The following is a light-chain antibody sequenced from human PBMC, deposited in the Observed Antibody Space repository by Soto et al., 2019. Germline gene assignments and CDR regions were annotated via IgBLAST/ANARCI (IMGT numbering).Light chain of an antibody. CDR2: DVS. CDR3: SSYTSSSTVV. J-gene: IGLJ2*01. CDR1: SSDVGGYNY. V-gene: IGLV2-14*01. Sequence: QSALTQPASVSGSPGQSITISCTGTSSDVGGYNYVSWYQQHPGKAPKLMIYDVSNRPSGVSNRFSGSKSGNTASLTISGLQAEDEADYDCSSYTSSSTVVFGGGTKVTV.